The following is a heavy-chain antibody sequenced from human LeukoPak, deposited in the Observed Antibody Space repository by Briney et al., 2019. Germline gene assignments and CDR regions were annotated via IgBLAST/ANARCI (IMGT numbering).Heavy chain of an antibody. V-gene: IGHV4-61*01. CDR3: ARVSWELRNAFDI. CDR1: GYSISTGYY. Sequence: SETLSLTCTVSGYSISTGYYWDWIRQPPGKGLEWIGYIYYSGSTNYNPSLKSRVTISVDTSKNQFSLKLSSVTAADTAVYYCARVSWELRNAFDIWGQGTMVTVSS. CDR2: IYYSGST. J-gene: IGHJ3*02. D-gene: IGHD1-26*01.